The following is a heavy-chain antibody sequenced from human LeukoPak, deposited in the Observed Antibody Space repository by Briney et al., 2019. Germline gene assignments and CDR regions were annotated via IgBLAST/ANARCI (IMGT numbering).Heavy chain of an antibody. CDR1: GGSISSGGYY. Sequence: TSSETLSLTCTVSGGSISSGGYYWSWIRQHPGKGLEWIGYIYYSGSTYYNPSLKSRVTISVDTSKNQFSLKLSSVTAADTAVYYCARASSQSRYYGSGSLPCLLDPWGQGTLVTVSS. CDR3: ARASSQSRYYGSGSLPCLLDP. V-gene: IGHV4-31*03. CDR2: IYYSGST. J-gene: IGHJ5*02. D-gene: IGHD3-10*01.